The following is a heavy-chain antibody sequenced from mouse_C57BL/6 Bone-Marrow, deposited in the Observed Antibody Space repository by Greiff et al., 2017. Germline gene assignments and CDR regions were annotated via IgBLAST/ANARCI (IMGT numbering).Heavy chain of an antibody. CDR3: AKLYGRGAY. J-gene: IGHJ3*01. V-gene: IGHV2-5*01. CDR1: GFSLTSYG. CDR2: IWRGGST. Sequence: VQLQESGPGLVQPSQSLSITCTVSGFSLTSYGVHWVRQTPGKGLEWLGVIWRGGSTDYNAAFISRLGITKENSKSQVFFKMNSLQADDNAIYYCAKLYGRGAYWGQGTLVTVSA. D-gene: IGHD1-1*01.